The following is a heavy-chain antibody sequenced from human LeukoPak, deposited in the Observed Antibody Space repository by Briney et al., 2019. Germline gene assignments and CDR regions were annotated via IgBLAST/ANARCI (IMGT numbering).Heavy chain of an antibody. D-gene: IGHD1-7*01. CDR1: GYTFTNYG. CDR3: ATGGSNWSYRYHFEY. V-gene: IGHV1-18*01. Sequence: ASVKVSCKTSGYTFTNYGINWVRQAPGRGLEWMGWISAYSGSTNYAQNLQDRVTMTTDRSTSTAYMELRSLRSDDTAVYFCATGGSNWSYRYHFEYWGQGTLVTVSS. CDR2: ISAYSGST. J-gene: IGHJ4*02.